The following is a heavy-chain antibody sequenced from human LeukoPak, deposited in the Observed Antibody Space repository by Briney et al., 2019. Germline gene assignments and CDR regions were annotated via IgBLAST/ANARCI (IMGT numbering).Heavy chain of an antibody. J-gene: IGHJ4*02. D-gene: IGHD3-22*01. CDR2: INAGNGNT. V-gene: IGHV1-3*01. CDR3: ARRHSSGNSDY. Sequence: VASVKVSCKASGYTFTSYAMHWVRQAPGQRLEWMGVINAGNGNTKYSQKFQGRVTITRDTSASTAYMELSSLRSEDTAVYYCARRHSSGNSDYWGQGTLVTVSS. CDR1: GYTFTSYA.